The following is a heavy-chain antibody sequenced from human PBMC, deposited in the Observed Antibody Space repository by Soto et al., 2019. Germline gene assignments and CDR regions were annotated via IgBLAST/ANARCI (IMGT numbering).Heavy chain of an antibody. Sequence: SETLSLTCTVSGGSISGYYWSWIRQPPGKGLEWIGYMYNTGSTVYNPSLKSRVTISVDTSKNQLSLKLSSVTAADTAVYYCARGGAHRGYYYYGMDVWGQGTTVTVSS. D-gene: IGHD3-10*01. CDR1: GGSISGYY. V-gene: IGHV4-59*01. CDR3: ARGGAHRGYYYYGMDV. J-gene: IGHJ6*02. CDR2: MYNTGST.